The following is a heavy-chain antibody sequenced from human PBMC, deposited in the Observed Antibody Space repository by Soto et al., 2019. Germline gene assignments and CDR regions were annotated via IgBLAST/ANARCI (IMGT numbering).Heavy chain of an antibody. CDR3: GKDLSPGGLES. V-gene: IGHV3-9*01. CDR2: IFWVGGGT. D-gene: IGHD3-16*01. Sequence: SLRLSCVVSGSTIDDYAMHWVRQVPGKGLEWVSGIFWVGGGTGYAGSVKGRFTISRDRAKNSLSLHMSSLRIEDTALYLCGKDLSPGGLESWGQGTLVSVAS. CDR1: GSTIDDYA. J-gene: IGHJ4*02.